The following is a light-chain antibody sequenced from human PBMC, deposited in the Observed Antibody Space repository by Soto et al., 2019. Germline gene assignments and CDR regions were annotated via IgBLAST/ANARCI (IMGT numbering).Light chain of an antibody. V-gene: IGKV3-15*01. CDR1: QSVSSN. Sequence: EIVMTQSPATLSVSPGERATLSCRASQSVSSNLAWYQQKPGRAPRLLIYGASTRATGIPARFSGSGSGTEFTLTISSLQSEDFAVYYCQQYNNLWTFGQGTKVDIK. J-gene: IGKJ1*01. CDR2: GAS. CDR3: QQYNNLWT.